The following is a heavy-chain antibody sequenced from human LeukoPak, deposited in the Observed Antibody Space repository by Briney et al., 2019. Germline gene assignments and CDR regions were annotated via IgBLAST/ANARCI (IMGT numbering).Heavy chain of an antibody. J-gene: IGHJ4*02. CDR3: ARSPTLRYCSGGSCQYFDY. V-gene: IGHV3-21*01. Sequence: GGSLRLSCAASGFTFSSYSMNWVRQAPGKGLEWVSSISGSSSYIYYADSLKGRFTISRDNAKNSLYLQMNSLRAEDTAVYYCARSPTLRYCSGGSCQYFDYWGQGTLVTVSS. CDR2: ISGSSSYI. CDR1: GFTFSSYS. D-gene: IGHD2-15*01.